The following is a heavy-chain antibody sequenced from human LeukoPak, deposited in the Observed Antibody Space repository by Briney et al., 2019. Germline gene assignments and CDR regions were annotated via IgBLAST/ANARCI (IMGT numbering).Heavy chain of an antibody. V-gene: IGHV4-59*08. Sequence: PSETPSLTCTVSGGSINLYYWSWIRQPPGKRLEWIGSIYYSGTTDYNPSLKSRVTISVDTSKNQFSLRLNSVTAADTAEYYCASHGSSGHDPLTWGQGTLVTVSS. D-gene: IGHD5-12*01. J-gene: IGHJ4*02. CDR3: ASHGSSGHDPLT. CDR2: IYYSGTT. CDR1: GGSINLYY.